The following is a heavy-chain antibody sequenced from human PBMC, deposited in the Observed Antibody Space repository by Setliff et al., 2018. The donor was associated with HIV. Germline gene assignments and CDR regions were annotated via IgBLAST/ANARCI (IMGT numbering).Heavy chain of an antibody. V-gene: IGHV4-38-2*02. CDR2: IYHSGST. J-gene: IGHJ4*02. CDR3: VRVDYGDYDFDY. D-gene: IGHD4-17*01. CDR1: GHSIASDYQ. Sequence: SETLSLTCTVSGHSIASDYQWGWIRQPPGKGLEWIGSIYHSGSTYYNPSLKSRVTISVDTTKSQISLKLISVTAADTAVFYCVRVDYGDYDFDYWGQGTLVTVSS.